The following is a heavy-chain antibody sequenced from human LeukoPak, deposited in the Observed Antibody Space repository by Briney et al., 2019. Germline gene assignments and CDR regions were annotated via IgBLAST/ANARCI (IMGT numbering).Heavy chain of an antibody. D-gene: IGHD1-26*01. CDR1: GYTFTGYY. J-gene: IGHJ4*02. V-gene: IGHV1-2*02. Sequence: ASVKVSCKASGYTFTGYYMHWVRQAPGQGLEWMGWINPNSGGTNYAQKFQGRVTMTRDTSISTAYMELSRLRSDDTAVYYCARVPPSIVGAIDYWGQGTLFTVSS. CDR2: INPNSGGT. CDR3: ARVPPSIVGAIDY.